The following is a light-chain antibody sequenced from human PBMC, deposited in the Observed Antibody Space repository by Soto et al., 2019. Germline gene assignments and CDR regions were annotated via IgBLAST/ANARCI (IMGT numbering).Light chain of an antibody. V-gene: IGKV3-20*01. J-gene: IGKJ3*01. CDR2: GAS. Sequence: EIVLTQSPGTLSLSPGERATLACRASQSVRSSYFAWYQQKPGQAPRLLIYGASTRATGIPARFSGSGSGTEFTITISRLEPEDFAVYYCQQYGSSPRFTFGPGTKVDIK. CDR1: QSVRSSY. CDR3: QQYGSSPRFT.